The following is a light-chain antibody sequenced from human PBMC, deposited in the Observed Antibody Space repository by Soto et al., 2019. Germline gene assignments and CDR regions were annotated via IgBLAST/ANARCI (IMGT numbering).Light chain of an antibody. CDR1: QGIRND. J-gene: IGKJ1*01. Sequence: AIQMTKSPSSLSASVGDRVTITCRASQGIRNDLGWYQQKPGKAPKLLIYAASSLQSGVPSRFSGSGSGTDFTLPISSXQPEDFATYYCLQDYNYPRTFGQGTKVDSK. V-gene: IGKV1-6*01. CDR2: AAS. CDR3: LQDYNYPRT.